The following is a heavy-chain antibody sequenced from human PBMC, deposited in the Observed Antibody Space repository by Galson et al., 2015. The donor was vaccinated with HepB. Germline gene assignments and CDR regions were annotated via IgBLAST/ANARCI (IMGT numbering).Heavy chain of an antibody. CDR1: GFTFSSYA. J-gene: IGHJ3*02. Sequence: SLRLSCAASGFTFSSYAMHWVRQAPGKGLEWVAVISYDGSNKYYADSVKGRFTISRDNSKNTLYLQMNSLRAEDTAVYYCARELTIFGVVIVRYDAFDIWGQGTMVTVSS. CDR2: ISYDGSNK. CDR3: ARELTIFGVVIVRYDAFDI. D-gene: IGHD3-3*01. V-gene: IGHV3-30-3*01.